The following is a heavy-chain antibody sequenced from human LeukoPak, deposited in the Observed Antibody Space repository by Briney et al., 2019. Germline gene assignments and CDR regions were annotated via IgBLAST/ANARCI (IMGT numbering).Heavy chain of an antibody. CDR2: INHSGST. J-gene: IGHJ4*02. CDR1: GGSFSGYY. CDR3: ARARPRRHCSGGSCYYFLLYYFDY. V-gene: IGHV4-34*01. Sequence: SETLSLTCAVYGGSFSGYYWSWIRQPPGKGLEWIGEINHSGSTNYNPSLKSRVTISVDTSKNQFSLKLSSVTAADTAVYYCARARPRRHCSGGSCYYFLLYYFDYWGQGTLVTVSS. D-gene: IGHD2-15*01.